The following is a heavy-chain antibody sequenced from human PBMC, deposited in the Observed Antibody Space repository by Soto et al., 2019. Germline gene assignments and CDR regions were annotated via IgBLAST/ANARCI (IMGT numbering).Heavy chain of an antibody. D-gene: IGHD3-22*01. J-gene: IGHJ2*01. CDR1: GDSIDNSKYY. Sequence: PSETLSLTCTVSGDSIDNSKYYWGWIRQPPGKGLEGIGSVCYNGNTYHNPSLKSRVTMSVDTSNNQFSLRVSSVTAADTSVYYCAEHPYNPLVRPFWPFDLWGRGTLVTVSS. CDR2: VCYNGNT. V-gene: IGHV4-39*01. CDR3: AEHPYNPLVRPFWPFDL.